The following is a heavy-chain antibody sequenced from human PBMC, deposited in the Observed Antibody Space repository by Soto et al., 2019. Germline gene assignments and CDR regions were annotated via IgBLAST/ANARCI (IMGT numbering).Heavy chain of an antibody. CDR2: ISSGSTNI. V-gene: IGHV3-11*01. D-gene: IGHD3-3*02. J-gene: IGHJ4*02. CDR3: AKDAAAHFNLDY. CDR1: GFTFSDFY. Sequence: GGSLRLSCAASGFTFSDFYMSWIRQAPGKGLEWISYISSGSTNIFYADSVKGRFTVSRDNAKNTVYLQMDSLRAEDTAVYYCAKDAAAHFNLDYWGQGTLVTVSS.